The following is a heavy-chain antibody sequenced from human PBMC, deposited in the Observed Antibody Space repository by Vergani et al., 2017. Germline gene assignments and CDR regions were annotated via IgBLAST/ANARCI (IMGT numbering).Heavy chain of an antibody. CDR1: GGTFSSYA. CDR2: IIPIFGTA. D-gene: IGHD3-22*01. J-gene: IGHJ5*02. CDR3: ARGAGYYGSSGYSNIQNWVDP. Sequence: QVQLVQSGAEVKKPGSSVKVSCKASGGTFSSYAISWVRQAPGQGLEWMGGIIPIFGTANHAQKFQGRVTITADKSTSTAYMELSSLRSEDTAVYYCARGAGYYGSSGYSNIQNWVDPWGQGTLVTVSS. V-gene: IGHV1-69*06.